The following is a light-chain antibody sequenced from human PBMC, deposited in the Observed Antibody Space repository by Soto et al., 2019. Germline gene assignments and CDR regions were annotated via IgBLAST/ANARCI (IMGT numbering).Light chain of an antibody. V-gene: IGLV1-40*01. CDR3: QSYDNSLSGSL. CDR2: GDS. Sequence: QSVLTQPPSVSGAPGQRVTISCTGSSSNIGAGYDVHWYQQLPGTAPKLLIYGDSNRPSGVPDRFSGSKSGTSTSLATTGLQAEDEADYYCQSYDNSLSGSLFGTGTKGT. CDR1: SSNIGAGYD. J-gene: IGLJ1*01.